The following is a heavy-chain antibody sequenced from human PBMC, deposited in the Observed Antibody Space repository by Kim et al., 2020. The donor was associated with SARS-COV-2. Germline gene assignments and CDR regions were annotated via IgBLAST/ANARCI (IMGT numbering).Heavy chain of an antibody. V-gene: IGHV3-30*04. CDR2: ISYDGSNK. Sequence: GGSLRLSCAASGFTFSSYAMHWVRQAPGKGLEWVAVISYDGSNKYYVDSVKGRFTISRDNSKNTLYLQMNSLRAEDTAVYYCARDLYSSGWRLFDYWGQGTLVTVSS. CDR1: GFTFSSYA. J-gene: IGHJ4*02. CDR3: ARDLYSSGWRLFDY. D-gene: IGHD6-19*01.